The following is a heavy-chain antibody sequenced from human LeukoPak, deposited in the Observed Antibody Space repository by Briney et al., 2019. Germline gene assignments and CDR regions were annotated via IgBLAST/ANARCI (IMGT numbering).Heavy chain of an antibody. Sequence: GGSLRLSCAASGFTFSSYNMQWVRQPPGKGLEWVSCIHSSAIYKYFADSLKGRFIISRDNTKNSLYLQMNGLRAEDTAVYYCARAANNSDAFDVWGQGTMVTVSS. J-gene: IGHJ3*01. CDR1: GFTFSSYN. CDR3: ARAANNSDAFDV. CDR2: IHSSAIYK. D-gene: IGHD1-20*01. V-gene: IGHV3-21*01.